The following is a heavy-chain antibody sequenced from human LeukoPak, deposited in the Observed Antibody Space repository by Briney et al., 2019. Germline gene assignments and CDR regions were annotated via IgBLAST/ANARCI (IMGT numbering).Heavy chain of an antibody. V-gene: IGHV4-30-4*08. CDR1: GGSISSGDYY. Sequence: SSQTLSLTCTVSGGSISSGDYYWSWIRQPPGKGLEWIGYIYYSGSTYYNPSLKSRVTISVDTSKNQFSLKLSSVTAADTAVYCCARGQREYYDFWSGYVDYWGQGTLVTVSS. CDR3: ARGQREYYDFWSGYVDY. D-gene: IGHD3-3*01. CDR2: IYYSGST. J-gene: IGHJ4*02.